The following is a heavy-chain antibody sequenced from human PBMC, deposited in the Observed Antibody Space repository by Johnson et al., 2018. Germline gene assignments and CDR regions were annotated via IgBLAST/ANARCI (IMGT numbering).Heavy chain of an antibody. J-gene: IGHJ6*02. CDR3: ARESYCSGGSCPQGYYGMDV. D-gene: IGHD2-15*01. Sequence: QVQLVQSGAEVKKPGSSVKVSCTASGGTFSSYAISWVRQAPGQGLEWMGGIIPIFGTANYAQQFQGRVPITADESTSTAYMELSSLRSEDTAVYYCARESYCSGGSCPQGYYGMDVWGQGTTVTVSS. V-gene: IGHV1-69*01. CDR1: GGTFSSYA. CDR2: IIPIFGTA.